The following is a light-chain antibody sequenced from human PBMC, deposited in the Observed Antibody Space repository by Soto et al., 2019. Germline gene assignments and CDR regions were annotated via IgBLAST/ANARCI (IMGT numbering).Light chain of an antibody. CDR3: QKYYIGLT. Sequence: GVPSRFSGSGSGTDFSLTIISLQPEDVATYCCQKYYIGLTFGQGTRLEIK. J-gene: IGKJ5*01. V-gene: IGKV1-27*01.